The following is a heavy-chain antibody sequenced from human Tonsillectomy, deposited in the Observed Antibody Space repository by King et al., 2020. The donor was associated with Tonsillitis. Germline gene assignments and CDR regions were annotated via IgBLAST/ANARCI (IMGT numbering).Heavy chain of an antibody. J-gene: IGHJ6*02. CDR2: INSDGSST. CDR3: ARGGADYYHYYGMDV. CDR1: GFTFSSYW. V-gene: IGHV3-74*01. Sequence: VQLVESGGGLVQPGGSLRLSCAASGFTFSSYWMHWVRQAPGKGLVWVSRINSDGSSTSYADSVKGRFTISRDNARNTLSLQMNSLRAEETAVYYCARGGADYYHYYGMDVWGQGTTVTVSS. D-gene: IGHD3-16*01.